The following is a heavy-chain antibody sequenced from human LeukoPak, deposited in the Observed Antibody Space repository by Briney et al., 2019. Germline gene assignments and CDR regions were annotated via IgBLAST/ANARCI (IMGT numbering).Heavy chain of an antibody. J-gene: IGHJ6*03. V-gene: IGHV1-18*01. CDR3: ARGRITIFGVVIRYYYYYMDV. Sequence: GASVKVSCKASGYTFTSYGISWVRQAPGQGLEWMGWISAYNGNINYAQKLQGRVTMTTDTSTSTAYMELRSLRSDDTAVYYCARGRITIFGVVIRYYYYYMDVWGKGTTVTVSS. CDR1: GYTFTSYG. D-gene: IGHD3-3*01. CDR2: ISAYNGNI.